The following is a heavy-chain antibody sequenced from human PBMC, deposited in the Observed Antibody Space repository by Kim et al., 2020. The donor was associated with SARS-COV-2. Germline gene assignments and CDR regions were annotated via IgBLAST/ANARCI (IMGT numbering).Heavy chain of an antibody. CDR3: ATTLNSFYYGSGTF. J-gene: IGHJ4*02. CDR2: INSGSTII. Sequence: GGSLRLSCVASAFTFINYNLNWVRQAPGKGLEWLAYINSGSTIIQHTDSVRGRFTISRDNAKRSLYLQMNGLRAEDTAVYYCATTLNSFYYGSGTFWGQGTLVTVSS. V-gene: IGHV3-48*04. D-gene: IGHD3-10*01. CDR1: AFTFINYN.